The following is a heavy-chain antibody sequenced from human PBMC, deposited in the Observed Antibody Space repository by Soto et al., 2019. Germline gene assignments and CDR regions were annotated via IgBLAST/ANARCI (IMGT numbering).Heavy chain of an antibody. CDR3: ARGIGGYDPLDY. J-gene: IGHJ4*02. D-gene: IGHD5-12*01. V-gene: IGHV1-46*01. CDR2: VNPNGGST. CDR1: GYTFTNFY. Sequence: ASVKVSCKGSGYTFTNFYIHWVRQAPGQGLEWMGIVNPNGGSTNYAQNFKGRITMTTDTSTSTAYMELRSLRSDDTAVYYCARGIGGYDPLDYWGQGTLVTVSS.